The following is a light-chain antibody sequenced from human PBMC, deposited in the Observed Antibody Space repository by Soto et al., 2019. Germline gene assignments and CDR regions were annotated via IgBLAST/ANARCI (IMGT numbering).Light chain of an antibody. CDR2: EGS. Sequence: QSALTQPASVSGSPGQSITISCTGTSSDVGNYNLVSWYQHHPGKAPKLMIYEGSKRPSGVSNRFSGAKSGNTASLTISGLQAEDEAEYYCCSYAGSSTLVFGGGTKLTVL. J-gene: IGLJ3*02. CDR3: CSYAGSSTLV. V-gene: IGLV2-23*01. CDR1: SSDVGNYNL.